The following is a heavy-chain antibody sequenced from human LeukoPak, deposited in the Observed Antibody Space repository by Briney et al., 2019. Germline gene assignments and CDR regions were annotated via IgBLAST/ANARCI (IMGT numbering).Heavy chain of an antibody. CDR1: GGSISTYY. CDR3: AREARAVGDAFDI. Sequence: SSETLSLTCTVSGGSISTYYWNWIRHPPGKGLEWIGYIYYSGRTNYNPSLKSRVTISVDTSKNQFSLKLSSVTAADTAVYYCAREARAVGDAFDIWGQGTMVTVSS. D-gene: IGHD6-19*01. CDR2: IYYSGRT. J-gene: IGHJ3*02. V-gene: IGHV4-59*01.